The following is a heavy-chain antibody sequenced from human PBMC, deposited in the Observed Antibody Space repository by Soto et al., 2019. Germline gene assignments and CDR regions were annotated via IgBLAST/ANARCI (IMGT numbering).Heavy chain of an antibody. D-gene: IGHD1-20*01. V-gene: IGHV3-30-3*01. Sequence: GGSLRLSCAASGFTFSSYAMHWVRQAPGKGLEWVAVISYDGSNKYYADSVKGRFTISRDNSKNTLYLQMNSLRAEDTAVYYCARGSGHNSFDYWGQGTPVTVSS. CDR2: ISYDGSNK. CDR3: ARGSGHNSFDY. J-gene: IGHJ4*02. CDR1: GFTFSSYA.